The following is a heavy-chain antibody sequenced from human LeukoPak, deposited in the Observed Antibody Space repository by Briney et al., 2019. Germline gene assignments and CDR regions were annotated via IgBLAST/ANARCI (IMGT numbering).Heavy chain of an antibody. D-gene: IGHD3-22*01. Sequence: PGGSPRLSCAASGFTFSSYSMNWVRQAPGKGLEWVSSISSSSSYICYADSVKGRFTISRDNAKNSLYLQMNSLRAEDTAVYYCARDYYDSSGYYRFDYWGQGTLVTVSS. J-gene: IGHJ4*02. V-gene: IGHV3-21*01. CDR3: ARDYYDSSGYYRFDY. CDR2: ISSSSSYI. CDR1: GFTFSSYS.